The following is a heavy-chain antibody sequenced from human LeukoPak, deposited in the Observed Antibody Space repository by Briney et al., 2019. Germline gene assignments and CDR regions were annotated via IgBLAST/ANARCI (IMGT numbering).Heavy chain of an antibody. CDR2: IYYSGST. J-gene: IGHJ6*03. CDR1: VGSLSSYY. Sequence: PSETLSLTCTFSVGSLSSYYWSWIRQPPGKGLEWIGYIYYSGSTNYNPSLTSRVTISVDTSKNQLSLKLSSVTAADTAVYYCARATNDYGDYMEYYYYMDVWGKGTTVTASS. D-gene: IGHD4-17*01. V-gene: IGHV4-59*01. CDR3: ARATNDYGDYMEYYYYMDV.